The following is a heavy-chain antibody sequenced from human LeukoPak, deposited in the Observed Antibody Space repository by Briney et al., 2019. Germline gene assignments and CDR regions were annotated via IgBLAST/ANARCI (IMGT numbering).Heavy chain of an antibody. J-gene: IGHJ4*02. CDR3: ARGGDFWSGYYGPLYY. D-gene: IGHD3-3*01. CDR1: GGSISSYY. Sequence: SETLSLTCTVSGGSISSYYWSWIRQPPGKGLEWIGNIYYSGSTNYNPSLKSRVTISVDTSKNQFSLKLSSVTAADTAVYYCARGGDFWSGYYGPLYYWGQGTLVTVSS. CDR2: IYYSGST. V-gene: IGHV4-59*01.